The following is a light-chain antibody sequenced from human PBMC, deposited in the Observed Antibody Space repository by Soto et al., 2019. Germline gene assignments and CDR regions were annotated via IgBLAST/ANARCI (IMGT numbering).Light chain of an antibody. CDR1: PSVSSN. Sequence: EIVMTQSPATLSVSPGERATLSCRASPSVSSNLAWYQQKPGQAPRLLIYGASTRATGIRARFSGSGSGTEFTLTISSLQSEDFAVYYCQQYNNWPPYTFGQGTKLEIK. J-gene: IGKJ2*01. V-gene: IGKV3-15*01. CDR3: QQYNNWPPYT. CDR2: GAS.